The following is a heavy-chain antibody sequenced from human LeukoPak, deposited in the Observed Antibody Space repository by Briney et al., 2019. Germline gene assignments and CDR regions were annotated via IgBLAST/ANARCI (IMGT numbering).Heavy chain of an antibody. Sequence: EASVKVSCKASGYTFTGYYMHWVRQAPGQGLEWMAWINPNGGGTNYAQKFQGRVAVTRDSSISTAYMELSGLTSDDTAVFYCARGTGAPNYFDYWGQGTLVTVSS. J-gene: IGHJ4*02. CDR2: INPNGGGT. V-gene: IGHV1-2*02. CDR1: GYTFTGYY. CDR3: ARGTGAPNYFDY. D-gene: IGHD7-27*01.